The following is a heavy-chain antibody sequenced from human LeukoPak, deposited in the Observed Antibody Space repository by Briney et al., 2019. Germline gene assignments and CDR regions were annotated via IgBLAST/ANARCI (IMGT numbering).Heavy chain of an antibody. CDR3: ARSPSGHYSSGWYPDY. J-gene: IGHJ4*02. V-gene: IGHV4-30-2*01. CDR2: IYHSGST. CDR1: GGSISSGDYY. Sequence: SQTLSLTCTVSGGSISSGDYYWSWIRQPPGKGLEWIGYIYHSGSTYYNPSLKSRVTISVDRSKNQFSLKLSSVTAADTAVYYCARSPSGHYSSGWYPDYWGQGTLVTVSS. D-gene: IGHD6-19*01.